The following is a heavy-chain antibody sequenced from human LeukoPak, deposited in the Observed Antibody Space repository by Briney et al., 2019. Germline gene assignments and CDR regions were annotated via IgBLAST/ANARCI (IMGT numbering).Heavy chain of an antibody. D-gene: IGHD3-3*01. J-gene: IGHJ5*02. V-gene: IGHV5-51*01. Sequence: GESLKISCKGSGYSFTSYWTGWVRQMPGKGLEWMGIIYPGDSDTRYSPSFQGQVTISADKSISTAYLQWSSLKASDTAMYYCARSRHHYDFWSGYQDNWFDPWGQGTLVTVSS. CDR3: ARSRHHYDFWSGYQDNWFDP. CDR2: IYPGDSDT. CDR1: GYSFTSYW.